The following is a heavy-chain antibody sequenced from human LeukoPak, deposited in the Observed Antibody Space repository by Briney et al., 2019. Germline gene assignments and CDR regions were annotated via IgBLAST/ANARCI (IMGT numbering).Heavy chain of an antibody. V-gene: IGHV3-23*01. D-gene: IGHD5-18*01. J-gene: IGHJ4*02. CDR3: AGRPTGYSSGYIH. CDR2: ISGSAHKI. Sequence: RSGGSLRLSCVASGITFSNYAVSWVRQAPEKGLDWASVISGSAHKIRYADSVKGRFTISRDNSENIVYLQMNNLRVEDTAVYYCAGRPTGYSSGYIHWGQGTLVTVSS. CDR1: GITFSNYA.